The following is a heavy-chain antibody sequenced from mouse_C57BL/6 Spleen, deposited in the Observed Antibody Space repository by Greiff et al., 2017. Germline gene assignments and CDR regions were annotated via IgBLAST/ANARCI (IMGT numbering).Heavy chain of an antibody. CDR3: IKGYGSSPYYFDY. Sequence: DVMLVESGGGLVQPGGSMKLSCAASGFTFSDAWMDWVRQSPEKGLEWVAEIRNKANNHATYYAESVKGRFTIARDDSKSSVYLQMNSLRAEDTGIYYCIKGYGSSPYYFDYWGQGTTRTVSS. D-gene: IGHD1-1*01. V-gene: IGHV6-6*01. J-gene: IGHJ2*01. CDR1: GFTFSDAW. CDR2: IRNKANNHAT.